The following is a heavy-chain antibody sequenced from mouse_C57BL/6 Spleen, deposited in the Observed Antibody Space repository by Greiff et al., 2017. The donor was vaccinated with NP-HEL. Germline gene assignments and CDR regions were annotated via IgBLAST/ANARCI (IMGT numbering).Heavy chain of an antibody. V-gene: IGHV1-59*01. Sequence: QVQLQQPGAELVRPGTSVKLSCKASGYTFTSYWMHWVKQRPGQGLEWIGVIDPSDSYTNYNQKFKGKATLTVDTSSSTAYMQLSSLTSEDSAVYYCARWRDYDPAEVFAYWGQGTLVTVSA. CDR3: ARWRDYDPAEVFAY. CDR1: GYTFTSYW. J-gene: IGHJ3*01. CDR2: IDPSDSYT. D-gene: IGHD2-4*01.